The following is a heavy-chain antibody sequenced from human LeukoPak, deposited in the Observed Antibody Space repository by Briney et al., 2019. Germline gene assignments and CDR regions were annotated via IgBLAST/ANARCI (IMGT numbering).Heavy chain of an antibody. Sequence: PSETLSLTCTVSGGSISSYYWSWIRQPPGKGLEWIGYIYYTGSTNYNPSLKSRVTISVDTSKNQFSLKVSSVTAADTAVYHCARREVETTFLYYYYMDVWGKGTTVTVSS. J-gene: IGHJ6*03. D-gene: IGHD2/OR15-2a*01. CDR1: GGSISSYY. CDR2: IYYTGST. V-gene: IGHV4-59*12. CDR3: ARREVETTFLYYYYMDV.